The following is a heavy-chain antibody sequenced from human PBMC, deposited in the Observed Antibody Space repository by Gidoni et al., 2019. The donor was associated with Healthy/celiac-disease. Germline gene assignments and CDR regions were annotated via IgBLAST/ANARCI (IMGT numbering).Heavy chain of an antibody. Sequence: QVQLQQWGAGLLKPSETLSLTCAVYGGSFSGYYWSWIRQPPGKGLEWIGEINHSGSTNYNPSLKSRGTISVDTSKNQLSLKLSSVTAADTAVDYCARGLSVVTAIDYPNDAFDIWGQGTMVTVSS. CDR1: GGSFSGYY. CDR3: ARGLSVVTAIDYPNDAFDI. V-gene: IGHV4-34*01. CDR2: INHSGST. J-gene: IGHJ3*02. D-gene: IGHD2-21*02.